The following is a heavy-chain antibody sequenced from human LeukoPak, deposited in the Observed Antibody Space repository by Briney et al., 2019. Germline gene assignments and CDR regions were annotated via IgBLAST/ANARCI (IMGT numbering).Heavy chain of an antibody. V-gene: IGHV4-59*01. J-gene: IGHJ3*02. CDR1: GGSISSYY. Sequence: SETLSLTCTVSGGSISSYYWSWIRQPPGKGLEWIGYIYYSGSTNYNPSLKSRVTISVDTSKNQFSLKLSSVTAADTAVYYCARADSVTPYRSGAGGAFAIWGQGTMVTVSS. D-gene: IGHD3-16*02. CDR2: IYYSGST. CDR3: ARADSVTPYRSGAGGAFAI.